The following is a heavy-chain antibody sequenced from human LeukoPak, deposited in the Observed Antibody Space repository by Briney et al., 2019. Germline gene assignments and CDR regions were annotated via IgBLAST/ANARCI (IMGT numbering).Heavy chain of an antibody. V-gene: IGHV1-2*02. CDR1: GYTFTGYY. D-gene: IGHD6-19*01. Sequence: ASVKVSCKASGYTFTGYYMHWVRLAPGQGLEWMGWINPNSGGTNYAQKFQGRVTMTRDTSISTAYMELSRLRSDDTAVYYCARDRIAVAGLVDYWGQGTLVTVSS. CDR2: INPNSGGT. CDR3: ARDRIAVAGLVDY. J-gene: IGHJ4*02.